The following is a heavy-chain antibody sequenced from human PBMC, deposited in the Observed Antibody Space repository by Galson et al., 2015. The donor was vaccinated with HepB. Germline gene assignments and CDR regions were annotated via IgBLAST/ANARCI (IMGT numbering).Heavy chain of an antibody. J-gene: IGHJ4*02. Sequence: SVKVSCKASGYTFTSYAMHWVRQAPGQRLEWMGWINAGNGNAKYSQKFQGRVTIARDTSASTAYMELSSLRSEDTAVYYCAGSPYYYDSSGYYGYWGQGTLVTVSS. V-gene: IGHV1-3*01. D-gene: IGHD3-22*01. CDR2: INAGNGNA. CDR1: GYTFTSYA. CDR3: AGSPYYYDSSGYYGY.